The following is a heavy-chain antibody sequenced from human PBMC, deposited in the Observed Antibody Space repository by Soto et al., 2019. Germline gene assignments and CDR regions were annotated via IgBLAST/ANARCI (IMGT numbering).Heavy chain of an antibody. CDR1: GGSISSSSYY. Sequence: PSETLSLTCTVSGGSISSSSYYWGWIRQPPGKGLEWIGSIYYSGSTYYNPSLKSRVTISVDTSKNQFSLKLSSVTAADTAVYYCASPLWMATIGAFDIWGQGTMVTVSS. V-gene: IGHV4-39*01. CDR3: ASPLWMATIGAFDI. J-gene: IGHJ3*02. D-gene: IGHD5-12*01. CDR2: IYYSGST.